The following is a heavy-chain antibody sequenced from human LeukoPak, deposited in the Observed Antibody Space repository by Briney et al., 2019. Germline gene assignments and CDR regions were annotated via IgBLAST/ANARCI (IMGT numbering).Heavy chain of an antibody. CDR2: IKSKNEGGTI. CDR3: ATADWTN. V-gene: IGHV3-15*01. J-gene: IGHJ4*02. D-gene: IGHD2-21*01. Sequence: GGSLRLSCAASGFTFSNAWMSWVRQAPGKGLEWVGRIKSKNEGGTIDYAAPVKGRFTISRDDSKNTLYLQINSLTIEDTAVYYCATADWTNWGQGTLVTVSS. CDR1: GFTFSNAW.